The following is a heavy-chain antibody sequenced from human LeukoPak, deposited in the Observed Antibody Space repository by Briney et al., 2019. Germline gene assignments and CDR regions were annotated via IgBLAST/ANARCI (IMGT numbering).Heavy chain of an antibody. CDR3: ARYTAMVTYFDY. D-gene: IGHD5-18*01. CDR1: GGSISSYY. J-gene: IGHJ4*02. V-gene: IGHV4-59*08. CDR2: IYYSGST. Sequence: PSETLSLTCTVSGGSISSYYWSWIRQPPGKGLEWIGYIYYSGSTNYNPSLKSRVTISVDTSKNQFSLKLSSVTAADTAVYYCARYTAMVTYFDYWGQGTLVTVSS.